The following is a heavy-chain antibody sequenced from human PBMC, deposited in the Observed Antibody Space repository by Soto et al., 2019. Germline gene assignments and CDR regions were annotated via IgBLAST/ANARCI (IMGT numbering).Heavy chain of an antibody. V-gene: IGHV1-3*01. D-gene: IGHD7-27*01. Sequence: ASVKVSCKASGYTFSSYAMHWVRQAPGQRLEWMGWINAGYGNTKSSQKFQDRVTISRDTSASTAYMELTSLRSDDTAVYYCARATGDGTFDFWGQGTLVTVSS. CDR2: INAGYGNT. J-gene: IGHJ4*02. CDR3: ARATGDGTFDF. CDR1: GYTFSSYA.